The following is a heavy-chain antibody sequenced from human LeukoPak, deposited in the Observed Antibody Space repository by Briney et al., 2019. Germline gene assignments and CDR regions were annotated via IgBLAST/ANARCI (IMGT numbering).Heavy chain of an antibody. J-gene: IGHJ6*03. CDR3: ARRAGYSSSWYRKPHNYYYYMDV. CDR1: GGSFSGYY. Sequence: SETLSLTCVVYGGSFSGYYWSWIRQPPGKGLEWIGSIYYSGSTYYNPSLKSRVTISVDTSKNQFSLKLSSVTAADTAVYYCARRAGYSSSWYRKPHNYYYYMDVWGKGTTVTVSS. D-gene: IGHD6-13*01. V-gene: IGHV4-34*01. CDR2: IYYSGST.